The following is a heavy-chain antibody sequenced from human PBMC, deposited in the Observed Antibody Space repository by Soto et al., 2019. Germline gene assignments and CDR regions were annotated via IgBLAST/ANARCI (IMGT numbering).Heavy chain of an antibody. CDR1: GFTFSGST. CDR3: TGGYCTGGTCYSGYFQH. CDR2: IRSKANDYAT. Sequence: EVQLVQSGGGLVQPGGSLKLSCAASGFTFSGSTVHWVRQASGEGLQWVGRIRSKANDYATTYIASVKGRFTISRDDSRNTAYLQMSDVTSEDTAVYYCTGGYCTGGTCYSGYFQHWGQGALVTVFS. J-gene: IGHJ1*01. V-gene: IGHV3-73*02. D-gene: IGHD2-15*01.